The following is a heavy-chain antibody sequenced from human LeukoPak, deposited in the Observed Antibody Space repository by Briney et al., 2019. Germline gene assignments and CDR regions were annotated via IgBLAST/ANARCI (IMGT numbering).Heavy chain of an antibody. CDR1: GFTFSSYA. D-gene: IGHD3-3*02. J-gene: IGHJ4*02. V-gene: IGHV3-23*01. CDR2: ISGSGGST. Sequence: GGSLRLSCAASGFTFSSYAMSWVRQAPGKGLEWVSAISGSGGSTYYADSVKGRFTISRDNSKNTLYLQMNSLRAEDTAVYYCANDSGAIFDGFDYWGRGTLVTVSS. CDR3: ANDSGAIFDGFDY.